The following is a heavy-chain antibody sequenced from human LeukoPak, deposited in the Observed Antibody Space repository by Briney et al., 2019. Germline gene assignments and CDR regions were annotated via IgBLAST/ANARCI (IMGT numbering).Heavy chain of an antibody. J-gene: IGHJ4*02. Sequence: SETLSLTCTVSGGSIVSHYWNWIRQPAGRGLEWIGRFYASGTTNTSPSLKSRVTMSVDTSKNQFSLKLSSVTAADTAVYYCARVGESYYGGRTLDYWGQGTLVTVSS. D-gene: IGHD1-26*01. CDR2: FYASGTT. CDR1: GGSIVSHY. CDR3: ARVGESYYGGRTLDY. V-gene: IGHV4-4*07.